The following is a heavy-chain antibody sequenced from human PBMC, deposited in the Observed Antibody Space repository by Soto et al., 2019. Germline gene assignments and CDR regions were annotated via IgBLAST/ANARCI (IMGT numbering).Heavy chain of an antibody. CDR2: ISSGDFTI. J-gene: IGHJ4*02. CDR1: GFSFSDSY. CDR3: ARDTPRLEH. V-gene: IGHV3-11*01. Sequence: GGSLRLSCVVSGFSFSDSYMTWVRQIPGKGLEWIASISSGDFTISYAAAVKGRFTISRDDGHNSLFLQMDSLRAEDTALYYCARDTPRLEHWGQGTLVTVSS.